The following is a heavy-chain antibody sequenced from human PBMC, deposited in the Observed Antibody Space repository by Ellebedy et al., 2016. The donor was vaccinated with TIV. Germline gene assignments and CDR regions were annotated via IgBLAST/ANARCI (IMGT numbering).Heavy chain of an antibody. CDR2: IRSDGSNT. CDR3: AKGSSSGFTYDRVGFEY. V-gene: IGHV3-23*01. Sequence: GGSLRLSCAASGFTFSSFSIHWVRQAPGKGLEWLSVIRSDGSNTYHADSVKGRFTITIDNSKNTLYLQMNRLRTEDTAVYCCAKGSSSGFTYDRVGFEYWGQGALVTVSS. J-gene: IGHJ4*02. CDR1: GFTFSSFS. D-gene: IGHD1-26*01.